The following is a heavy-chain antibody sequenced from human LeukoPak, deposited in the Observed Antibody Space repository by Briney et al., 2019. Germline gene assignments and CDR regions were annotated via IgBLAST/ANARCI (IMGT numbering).Heavy chain of an antibody. CDR2: IGAGDKYT. Sequence: GGSLRLSCAASGFTFSSYGMHWVRQAPGKGLEWVSSIGAGDKYTYYGDSVKGRFTISRDNSKNTLYLQMNSLRAEDTAVYYCAKDLHRQAMVRGVTMGYWGQGTLVTVSS. V-gene: IGHV3-NL1*01. J-gene: IGHJ4*02. CDR1: GFTFSSYG. D-gene: IGHD3-10*01. CDR3: AKDLHRQAMVRGVTMGY.